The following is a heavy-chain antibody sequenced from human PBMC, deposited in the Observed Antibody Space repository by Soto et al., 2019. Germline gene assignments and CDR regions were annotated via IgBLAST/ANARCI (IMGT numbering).Heavy chain of an antibody. Sequence: GGSLRLSCAASGFTFSNYWMSWVRQAPGKGLEWVANIKQDGSQKWYVDSVKGRFTTSRDNAKNSLYLQMNSLRAEDTAVYYCARGDYYDISGPFSDAFDIWGQGTMVTGSS. J-gene: IGHJ3*02. CDR1: GFTFSNYW. CDR2: IKQDGSQK. D-gene: IGHD3-22*01. CDR3: ARGDYYDISGPFSDAFDI. V-gene: IGHV3-7*04.